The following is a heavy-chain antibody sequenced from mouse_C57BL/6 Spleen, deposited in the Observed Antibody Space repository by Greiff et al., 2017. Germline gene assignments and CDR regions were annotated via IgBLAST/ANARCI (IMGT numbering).Heavy chain of an antibody. CDR2: IHPSDSDT. Sequence: VQLQQPGAELVKPGASVKVSCKASGNTFTSYWMHWVKQRPGQGLEWIGRIHPSDSDTNYNQKFKGKATLTVDKSSSTAYMQLSSLTSEESAVYYCARRETYYAMDYWGQGTSVTVSS. V-gene: IGHV1-74*01. J-gene: IGHJ4*01. CDR3: ARRETYYAMDY. CDR1: GNTFTSYW.